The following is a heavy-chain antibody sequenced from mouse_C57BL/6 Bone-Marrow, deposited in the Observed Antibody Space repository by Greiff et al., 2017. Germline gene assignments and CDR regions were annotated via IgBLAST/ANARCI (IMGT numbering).Heavy chain of an antibody. V-gene: IGHV14-2*01. Sequence: EVQLQQSGAELVKPGASVKLSCTASGFNIKDYYMHWVKQRTEQGLELIGRLDPEDGENKYAPKLQGKATITADTSSNNAYLQLSSRTSKDTAVYYCAGRWLLAMDYWDQGTSVTGSS. J-gene: IGHJ4*01. CDR1: GFNIKDYY. CDR2: LDPEDGEN. D-gene: IGHD2-3*01. CDR3: AGRWLLAMDY.